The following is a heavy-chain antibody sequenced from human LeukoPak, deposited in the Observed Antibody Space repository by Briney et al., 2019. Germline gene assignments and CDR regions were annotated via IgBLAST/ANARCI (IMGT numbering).Heavy chain of an antibody. CDR3: ARGWELVPHYFDY. Sequence: PGGSLRLSCAASGFTFSSYWMSWVRQAPGKGLEWVANIKQDGSEKYYVDSVKGRFTISRDNAKNSLYLQMNSLRAEDTAVYYCARGWELVPHYFDYWGQGTLVTVSS. V-gene: IGHV3-7*04. CDR1: GFTFSSYW. D-gene: IGHD6-6*01. CDR2: IKQDGSEK. J-gene: IGHJ4*02.